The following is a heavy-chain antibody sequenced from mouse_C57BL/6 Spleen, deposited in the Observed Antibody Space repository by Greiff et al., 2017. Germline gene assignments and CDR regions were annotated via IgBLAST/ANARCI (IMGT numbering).Heavy chain of an antibody. D-gene: IGHD2-4*01. V-gene: IGHV1-5*01. CDR1: GYTFTSYW. J-gene: IGHJ3*01. Sequence: VQLQQSGTVLARPGASVKMSCKTSGYTFTSYWMHWVKQRPGPGLEWIGAIYPGNSDTSYNQKFKGKAKLTAVTSASTAYMELSSLTNEDSAVYYCTKIYYDYDEFAYWGQGTLVTVSA. CDR3: TKIYYDYDEFAY. CDR2: IYPGNSDT.